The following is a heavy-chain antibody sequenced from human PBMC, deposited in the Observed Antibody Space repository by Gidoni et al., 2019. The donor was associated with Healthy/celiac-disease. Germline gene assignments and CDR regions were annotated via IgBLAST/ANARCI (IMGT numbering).Heavy chain of an antibody. J-gene: IGHJ4*02. CDR2: ISGSGGST. CDR1: AFTFSSYA. V-gene: IGHV3-23*01. D-gene: IGHD6-13*01. CDR3: AKDRGIAAADPLFDY. Sequence: EVQLLESGGGLVQPGGSLRLSCAASAFTFSSYAMSWVRQAPGKGMEWFSAISGSGGSTYYADSVKGRFTISRDNSKNTLYLQMNSLRAEDTAVYYCAKDRGIAAADPLFDYWGQGTLVTVSS.